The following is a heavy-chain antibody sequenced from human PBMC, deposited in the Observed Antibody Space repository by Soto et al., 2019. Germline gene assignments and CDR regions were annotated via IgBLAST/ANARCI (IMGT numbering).Heavy chain of an antibody. CDR3: ARATHIVLMVYESGYFDY. J-gene: IGHJ4*02. CDR2: INPSGGST. V-gene: IGHV1-46*01. CDR1: GYTFTSYY. Sequence: ASVKVSCKASGYTFTSYYVHWVRQAPGQGLEWMGIINPSGGSTSYAQKFQGRVTMTRDTSTSTVYMELSSLRSEDTAVYYCARATHIVLMVYESGYFDYWGQGTLVTVSS. D-gene: IGHD2-8*01.